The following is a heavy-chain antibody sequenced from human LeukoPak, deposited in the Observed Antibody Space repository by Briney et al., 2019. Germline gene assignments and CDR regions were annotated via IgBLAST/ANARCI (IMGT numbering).Heavy chain of an antibody. CDR1: GYSFTSYW. CDR3: ARHGKLSASRNWFDP. V-gene: IGHV5-51*01. J-gene: IGHJ5*02. CDR2: IYPDDFDT. D-gene: IGHD1-26*01. Sequence: GESLKISFKASGYSFTSYWIAWVRRMPGKGLEWMGVIYPDDFDTRYSPSFQGQVTISADKSISTAFLQWSSLKASDTAIYYCARHGKLSASRNWFDPWGQGTLVTVSS.